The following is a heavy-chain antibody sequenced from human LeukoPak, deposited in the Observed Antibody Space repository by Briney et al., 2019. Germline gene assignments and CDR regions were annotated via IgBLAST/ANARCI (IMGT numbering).Heavy chain of an antibody. D-gene: IGHD6-19*01. V-gene: IGHV3-30*03. CDR3: ARGTVAVNLDY. Sequence: GGSLRLSCAASGFTFSSYGMHWVRQAPGKGLEWVAVISYDGSNKYYADSVKGRFTISRDNSKNTLYLQMNSLRAEDTAVYYCARGTVAVNLDYWGQGTLVTVSS. J-gene: IGHJ4*02. CDR1: GFTFSSYG. CDR2: ISYDGSNK.